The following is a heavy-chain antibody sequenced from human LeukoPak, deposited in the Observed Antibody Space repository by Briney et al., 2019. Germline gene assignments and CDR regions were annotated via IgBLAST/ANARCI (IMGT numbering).Heavy chain of an antibody. CDR1: GYTFTSYG. J-gene: IGHJ6*03. V-gene: IGHV1-18*01. D-gene: IGHD2-2*02. CDR3: ARAPRLIVVVPAAILGNYYYYMDV. Sequence: ASVKVSCKASGYTFTSYGISWVRQAPGQGLEWMGWISAYNGNANYAQKLQGRVTMTTDTSTNTAYMELRSLRSDDTAVYYCARAPRLIVVVPAAILGNYYYYMDVWGKGTTVTVSS. CDR2: ISAYNGNA.